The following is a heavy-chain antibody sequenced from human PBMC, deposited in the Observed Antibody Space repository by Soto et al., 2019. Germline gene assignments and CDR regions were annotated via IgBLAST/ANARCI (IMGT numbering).Heavy chain of an antibody. D-gene: IGHD6-19*01. CDR3: AKDPTLAGFFDY. V-gene: IGHV3-23*01. CDR1: GFTFSNYT. CDR2: ISGSGGTI. J-gene: IGHJ4*02. Sequence: GGSLRLSCAASGFTFSNYTMNWVRQAPGNGLEWVSLISGSGGTIYYADSVKGRFTISRDNSKNTLYMQMNSLRDEDTAVYYCAKDPTLAGFFDYWCQGALVTVSS.